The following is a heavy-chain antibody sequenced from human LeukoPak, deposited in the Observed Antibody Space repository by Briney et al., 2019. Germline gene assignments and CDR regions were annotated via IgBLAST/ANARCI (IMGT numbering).Heavy chain of an antibody. Sequence: SETLSLTCAVYGGSFSGYYWSWIRQPPGKGLEWIGEINHSGSTNYNPSLKSRVTISVDTSKNQFSPKLSSVTAADTAVYYCARAKYYYDSSGYPLYYYYGMDVWGQGTTVTVSS. CDR2: INHSGST. CDR1: GGSFSGYY. V-gene: IGHV4-34*01. J-gene: IGHJ6*02. CDR3: ARAKYYYDSSGYPLYYYYGMDV. D-gene: IGHD3-22*01.